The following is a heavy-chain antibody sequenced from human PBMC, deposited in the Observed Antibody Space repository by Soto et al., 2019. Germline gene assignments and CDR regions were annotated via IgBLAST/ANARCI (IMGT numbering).Heavy chain of an antibody. V-gene: IGHV1-2*02. D-gene: IGHD3-22*01. CDR3: ARPPASYYYDSSGSHAPFDY. CDR1: GYTFTGYY. CDR2: INPNSGGT. Sequence: ASVKVSCKASGYTFTGYYMHWVRQAPGQGLEWMGWINPNSGGTNYAQKFQGRVTMTRDTPISTAYMELSRLRSDDTAVYYCARPPASYYYDSSGSHAPFDYWGQGTLVTVSS. J-gene: IGHJ4*02.